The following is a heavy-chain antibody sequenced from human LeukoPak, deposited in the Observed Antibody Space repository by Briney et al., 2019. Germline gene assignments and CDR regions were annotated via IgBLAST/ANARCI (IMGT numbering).Heavy chain of an antibody. CDR1: GFTISNYA. Sequence: GGSLRLSCAASGFTISNYAMSWVRQAPGKGLEWVSSLSDNGGSPYYADSVKGRFTISRDNSKNTLHLHMNSLRVEDTAVYYCAKDPETYSSRWFDSWGQGTLVTVSS. CDR3: AKDPETYSSRWFDS. D-gene: IGHD2-21*01. J-gene: IGHJ5*01. V-gene: IGHV3-23*01. CDR2: LSDNGGSP.